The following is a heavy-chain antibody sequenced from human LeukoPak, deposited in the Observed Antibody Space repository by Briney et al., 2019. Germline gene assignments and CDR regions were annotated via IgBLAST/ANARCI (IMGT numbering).Heavy chain of an antibody. CDR1: GFTFSSHS. CDR3: ARIGQPPLFDY. J-gene: IGHJ4*02. Sequence: GGSLRLSCAASGFTFSSHSMNWVRQAPGKGLEWVSSISSSSSYIYYADSVKGRFTISRDNAKNSLYLQMNSLRAEDTAVYYCARIGQPPLFDYWGQGTLVTVSS. D-gene: IGHD1-14*01. V-gene: IGHV3-21*01. CDR2: ISSSSSYI.